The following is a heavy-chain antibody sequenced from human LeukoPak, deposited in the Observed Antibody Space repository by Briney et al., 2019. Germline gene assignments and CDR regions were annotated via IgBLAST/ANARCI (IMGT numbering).Heavy chain of an antibody. CDR1: GGSMTRYY. CDR2: IYYTGGT. Sequence: PSETLSLTCTVSGGSMTRYYWSWIRQPPGKGLEWIGNIYYTGGTTYNPSLESRVTISVDTSKNQISLRLSSVTAADTAVYYCASSYYDILTGYYDKYYFDYWGQGTLVTVSS. D-gene: IGHD3-9*01. J-gene: IGHJ4*02. V-gene: IGHV4-59*01. CDR3: ASSYYDILTGYYDKYYFDY.